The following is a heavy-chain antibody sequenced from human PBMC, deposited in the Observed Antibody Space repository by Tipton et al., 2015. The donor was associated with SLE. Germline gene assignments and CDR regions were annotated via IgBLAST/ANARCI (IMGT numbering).Heavy chain of an antibody. CDR1: GGSISSNY. CDR3: ARQSVQGDFFDF. D-gene: IGHD1-1*01. V-gene: IGHV4-59*08. J-gene: IGHJ4*02. CDR2: ISDGGGT. Sequence: TLSLTCSVSGGSISSNYWIWIRQPPGKGLEWIGYISDGGGTNYNPSLKSRVTISIDPAKNQFSLKLTSVTAADTAVYYCARQSVQGDFFDFWGQGTLVTV.